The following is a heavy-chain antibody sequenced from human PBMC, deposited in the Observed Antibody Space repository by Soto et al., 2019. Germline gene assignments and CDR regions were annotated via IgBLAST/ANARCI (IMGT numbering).Heavy chain of an antibody. V-gene: IGHV3-30*18. Sequence: GGSLRLSCAASGFTFSSYGMHWVRQAPGKGLEWVAVISYDGSNKYYADSVKGRFTISRDNSKNTLYLQTNSLRAEDTAVYYCAKDRTELPPSSYYYYGMDVWGQGTTVTVSS. D-gene: IGHD1-7*01. CDR1: GFTFSSYG. J-gene: IGHJ6*02. CDR3: AKDRTELPPSSYYYYGMDV. CDR2: ISYDGSNK.